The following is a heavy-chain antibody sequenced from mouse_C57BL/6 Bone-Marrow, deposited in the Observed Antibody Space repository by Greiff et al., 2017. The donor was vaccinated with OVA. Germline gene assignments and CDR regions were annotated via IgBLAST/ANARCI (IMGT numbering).Heavy chain of an antibody. CDR1: GYTFTSYT. CDR2: INPSSGYT. V-gene: IGHV1-4*01. D-gene: IGHD2-5*01. Sequence: VQLQQSGAELARPGASVKMSCKASGYTFTSYTMHWVKQRPGQGLEWIGYINPSSGYTKYNQKFKDKATLTADKSSSTAYMQLSSLTSEDSAVYYCSRGSKWYFDVWGTGTTVTVSS. J-gene: IGHJ1*03. CDR3: SRGSKWYFDV.